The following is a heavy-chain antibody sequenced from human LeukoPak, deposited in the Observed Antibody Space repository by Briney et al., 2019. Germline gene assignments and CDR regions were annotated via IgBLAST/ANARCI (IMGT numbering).Heavy chain of an antibody. V-gene: IGHV3-11*04. CDR2: ISSSGTGI. CDR3: ARDSDTAGYYYYMDV. Sequence: GGSLRLSCAASGFTFSDYYMSWIRQAPGKGLEWVSYISSSGTGIYDADSVKGRFSISRDNAKNSLYLQMNSLRPEDTAVYYCARDSDTAGYYYYMDVWGKGTTVIVSS. CDR1: GFTFSDYY. D-gene: IGHD5-18*01. J-gene: IGHJ6*03.